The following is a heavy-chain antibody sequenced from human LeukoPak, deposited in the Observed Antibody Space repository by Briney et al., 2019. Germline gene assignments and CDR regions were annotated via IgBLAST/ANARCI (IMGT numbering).Heavy chain of an antibody. J-gene: IGHJ6*03. Sequence: GASVKVSCKASGGTFSSYAISWVRQAPGQGLEWMGGIIPIFGTANYAQKFQGRVTITTDESTSTAYMELSSLRSEDTAVYYCARAPLDFWSGYFNGYYMGVWGKGTTVTVSS. CDR2: IIPIFGTA. CDR3: ARAPLDFWSGYFNGYYMGV. V-gene: IGHV1-69*05. CDR1: GGTFSSYA. D-gene: IGHD3-3*01.